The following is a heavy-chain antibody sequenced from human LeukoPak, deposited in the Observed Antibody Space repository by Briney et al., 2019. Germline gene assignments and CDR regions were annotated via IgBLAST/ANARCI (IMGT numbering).Heavy chain of an antibody. Sequence: GASVKVSCKASGYTFTSYGINWVRQATGQGLEWMGWMNPNSGNTGYAQKFQGRVTMTRNTSISTAYMELSSLRSEDTAVYYCARGYCSSTSCYAYYYYGMDVWGQGTTVTVSS. J-gene: IGHJ6*02. CDR1: GYTFTSYG. V-gene: IGHV1-8*02. CDR3: ARGYCSSTSCYAYYYYGMDV. D-gene: IGHD2-2*01. CDR2: MNPNSGNT.